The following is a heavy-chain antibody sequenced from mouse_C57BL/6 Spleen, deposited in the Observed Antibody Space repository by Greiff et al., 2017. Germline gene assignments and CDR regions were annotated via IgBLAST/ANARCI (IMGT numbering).Heavy chain of an antibody. CDR3: ARGGLGRNYFDY. J-gene: IGHJ2*01. CDR2: ISDGGSYT. V-gene: IGHV5-4*03. Sequence: EVKLVESGGGLVKPGGSLKLSCAASGFTFSSYAMSWVRQTPEKRLEWVATISDGGSYTYYPDNVKGRFTISRDNAKNNLYLQMSHLKSEDTAMYYCARGGLGRNYFDYWGQGTTLTVSS. CDR1: GFTFSSYA. D-gene: IGHD4-1*01.